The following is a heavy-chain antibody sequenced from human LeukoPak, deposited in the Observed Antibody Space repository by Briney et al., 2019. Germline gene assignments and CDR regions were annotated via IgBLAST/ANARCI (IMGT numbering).Heavy chain of an antibody. J-gene: IGHJ4*02. CDR2: INPNSGGT. CDR1: GYTLTAYY. Sequence: VASVKVSCKASGYTLTAYYIHWVRQAPGQGLEWMGWINPNSGGTEYAQKFQGRITLTRDTSISTAYMELSRPRSDDTAVYYCASFYAPDRGIESQNLVTVYWGQGTLVSVSS. V-gene: IGHV1-2*02. CDR3: ASFYAPDRGIESQNLVTVY. D-gene: IGHD2/OR15-2a*01.